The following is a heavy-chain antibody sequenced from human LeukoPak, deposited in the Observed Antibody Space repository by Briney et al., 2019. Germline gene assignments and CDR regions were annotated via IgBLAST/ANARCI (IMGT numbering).Heavy chain of an antibody. J-gene: IGHJ4*02. CDR3: ARPTSSGSYFY. Sequence: PSETLSLTCTVSGGSISSGSYFWGWIRQPPGKGLEWIGSMYYSGSTAYNPSLKSRVTMSVDTSKNQFSLKLSSVTAADTAVYYCARPTSSGSYFYWGQGTLVTVSS. CDR1: GGSISSGSYF. CDR2: MYYSGST. D-gene: IGHD3-10*01. V-gene: IGHV4-39*01.